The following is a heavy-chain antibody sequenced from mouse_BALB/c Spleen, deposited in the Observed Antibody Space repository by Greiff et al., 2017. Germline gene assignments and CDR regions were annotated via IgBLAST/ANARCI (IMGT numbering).Heavy chain of an antibody. Sequence: EVKVVESGGGLVQPGGSRKLSCAASGFTFSSFGMHWVRQAPEKGLEWVAYISSGSSTIYYADTVKGRFTISRDNPKNTLFLQMTSLRSEDTAMYYCARGLYGNPWFAYWGQGTLVTVSA. CDR3: ARGLYGNPWFAY. CDR1: GFTFSSFG. CDR2: ISSGSSTI. J-gene: IGHJ3*01. D-gene: IGHD2-1*01. V-gene: IGHV5-17*02.